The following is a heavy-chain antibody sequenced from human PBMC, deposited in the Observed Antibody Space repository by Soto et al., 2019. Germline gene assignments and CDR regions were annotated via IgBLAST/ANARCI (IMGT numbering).Heavy chain of an antibody. Sequence: GGSLRLSCAASGFTFSSYAMHWVRHAPGKGLEWVAVISYDGSNKYYADSVKGRFTISRDNSKNTLYLQMNSLRAEDTAVYYCARDPLITMIVVVTWFDYWGQGTLVTVSS. CDR2: ISYDGSNK. CDR3: ARDPLITMIVVVTWFDY. J-gene: IGHJ4*02. V-gene: IGHV3-30-3*01. D-gene: IGHD3-22*01. CDR1: GFTFSSYA.